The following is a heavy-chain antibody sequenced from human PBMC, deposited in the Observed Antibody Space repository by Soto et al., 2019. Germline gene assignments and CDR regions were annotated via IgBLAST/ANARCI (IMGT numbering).Heavy chain of an antibody. V-gene: IGHV1-18*01. Sequence: QVQLVQSRGEVKKPGASVKVSCKTSGYSFTTYGISWVRQAPGQGLEWMGWISGYNGNTNYAQNVKGRVTMTTDTSTSTAYMELRRLRSDDTDVYYCARECPAPYYYYGMDVWGQRSTVTVSS. CDR3: ARECPAPYYYYGMDV. J-gene: IGHJ6*02. CDR1: GYSFTTYG. CDR2: ISGYNGNT.